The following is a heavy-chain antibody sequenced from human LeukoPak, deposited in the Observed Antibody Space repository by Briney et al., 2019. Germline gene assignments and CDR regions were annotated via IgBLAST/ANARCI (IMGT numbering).Heavy chain of an antibody. J-gene: IGHJ5*02. CDR3: TRTMGYRPVAGLKEKWFDP. D-gene: IGHD6-19*01. Sequence: ASVKVSCKTSGYTFTDYYVHWVRQAPGLGLEWMGIINPLRGITIYAQKFQGRVTMTMDTSTSTVYMDLSSLTLADTAVYYCTRTMGYRPVAGLKEKWFDPWGQGTLVTVSS. CDR1: GYTFTDYY. CDR2: INPLRGIT. V-gene: IGHV1-46*01.